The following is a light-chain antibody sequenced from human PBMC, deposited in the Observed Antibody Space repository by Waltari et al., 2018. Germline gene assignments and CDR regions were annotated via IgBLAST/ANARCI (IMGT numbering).Light chain of an antibody. J-gene: IGLJ2*01. CDR1: SGSVSTHYY. CDR2: STN. CDR3: VLYMGSGISV. V-gene: IGLV8-61*01. Sequence: QTVVTQEPSFSVSPGGTVTLTFGLNSGSVSTHYYPSWYQQTPGQAPRTLIYSTNTRSSGVPDRFSGSILGNKAALTITGAQADDESDYYCVLYMGSGISVFGGGTKLTVL.